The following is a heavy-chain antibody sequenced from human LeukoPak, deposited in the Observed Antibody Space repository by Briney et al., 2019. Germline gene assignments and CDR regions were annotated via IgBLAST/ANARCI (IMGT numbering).Heavy chain of an antibody. CDR1: GFTFSDYY. J-gene: IGHJ4*02. V-gene: IGHV3-11*04. Sequence: GGSLRLSCAASGFTFSDYYMGWIRQAPGKGLEWVSYISNNGRNIYYADSMKGRFTISRDNAKNSLYLQMNSLRAEDTAVYYCARDSSGYYYPDWGQGTLVTVSS. D-gene: IGHD3-22*01. CDR3: ARDSSGYYYPD. CDR2: ISNNGRNI.